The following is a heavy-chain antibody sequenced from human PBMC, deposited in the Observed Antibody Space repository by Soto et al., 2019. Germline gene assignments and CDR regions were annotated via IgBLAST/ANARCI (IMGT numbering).Heavy chain of an antibody. J-gene: IGHJ4*02. CDR1: GFTSGCYA. Sequence: PGGTLRLSWIASGFTSGCYAMRCLRQANGQGLAWVGFIRSKAYGGTTEYAASVKGRFTISRDDSKSIAYLQMNSLKTEDTAVYYCSGGGATPYYRSTTTFDYWGQGTLVTVSS. CDR2: IRSKAYGGTT. V-gene: IGHV3-49*02. CDR3: SGGGATPYYRSTTTFDY. D-gene: IGHD1-26*01.